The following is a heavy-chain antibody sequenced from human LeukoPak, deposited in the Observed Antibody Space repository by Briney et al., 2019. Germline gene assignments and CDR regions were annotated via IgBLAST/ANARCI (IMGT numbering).Heavy chain of an antibody. CDR2: INHSGST. CDR1: GGSISSSSYY. Sequence: SETLSLTCTVSGGSISSSSYYWSWIRQPPGKGLEWIGEINHSGSTNYNPSLKSRVTISVDTSKNQFSLKLSSVTAADTAVYYCASGLPYCSSTSCYVGYYFDYWGQGTLVTVSS. CDR3: ASGLPYCSSTSCYVGYYFDY. J-gene: IGHJ4*02. D-gene: IGHD2-2*01. V-gene: IGHV4-39*07.